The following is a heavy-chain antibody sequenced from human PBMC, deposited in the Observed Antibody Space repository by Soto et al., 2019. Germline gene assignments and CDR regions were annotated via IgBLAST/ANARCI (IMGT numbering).Heavy chain of an antibody. CDR1: GFTFSDHY. V-gene: IGHV3-72*01. CDR3: TRGLLGGAPSSTCHGMDV. Sequence: EVPLVESGGGLVQPGGSLRLSCAASGFTFSDHYMDWVRQAPGKGLEWVARSRNRVNSHTTEYAASVKGRFTISRDESKSSLYLQMNSLKIEDTAVYYCTRGLLGGAPSSTCHGMDVWGQGNTVTVSS. J-gene: IGHJ6*01. D-gene: IGHD1-26*01. CDR2: SRNRVNSHTT.